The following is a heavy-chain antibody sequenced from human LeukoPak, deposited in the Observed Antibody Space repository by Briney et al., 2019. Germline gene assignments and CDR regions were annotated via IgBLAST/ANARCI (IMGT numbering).Heavy chain of an antibody. J-gene: IGHJ4*02. D-gene: IGHD4-11*01. V-gene: IGHV3-23*01. Sequence: GGSLRLSCTASGSTFSNYAMSWVRQAPGKGLVWVSAITSSGGDTYYADSVKGRFTFSRDNSKNTLYLQMTSLRPEDTAIYYCAKADYNDYAFDYWGQGTLVTVSS. CDR3: AKADYNDYAFDY. CDR2: ITSSGGDT. CDR1: GSTFSNYA.